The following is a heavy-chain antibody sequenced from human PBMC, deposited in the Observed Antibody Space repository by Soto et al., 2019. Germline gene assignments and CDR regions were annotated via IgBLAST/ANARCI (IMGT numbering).Heavy chain of an antibody. V-gene: IGHV1-69*04. CDR1: GDTFSSYT. J-gene: IGHJ4*02. Sequence: SPVKRACKGAGDTFSSYTISWVRQAPGQGLEWMGRIIPILGIANYAQKFQGRVTITADKSTSTAYMELSSLRSEDTAVYYCARDPSARDSAGYWVQGTLVPVSS. CDR3: ARDPSARDSAGY. D-gene: IGHD3-22*01. CDR2: IIPILGIA.